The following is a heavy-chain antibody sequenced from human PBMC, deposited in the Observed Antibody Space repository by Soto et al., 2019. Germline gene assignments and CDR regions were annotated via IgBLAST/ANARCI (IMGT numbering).Heavy chain of an antibody. V-gene: IGHV3-9*01. D-gene: IGHD4-17*01. Sequence: EVQLVESGGGLVQPGRSLRLSCAASGFTFDDYAMHWVRQAPGKGLEWVSGISWNSGSIGYADSVKGRFTISRDNAKNSLYLQMNSLRAEDTALYYCAKDLRRSINHGYGDYRKTFDYWGQGTLVTVSS. J-gene: IGHJ4*02. CDR2: ISWNSGSI. CDR1: GFTFDDYA. CDR3: AKDLRRSINHGYGDYRKTFDY.